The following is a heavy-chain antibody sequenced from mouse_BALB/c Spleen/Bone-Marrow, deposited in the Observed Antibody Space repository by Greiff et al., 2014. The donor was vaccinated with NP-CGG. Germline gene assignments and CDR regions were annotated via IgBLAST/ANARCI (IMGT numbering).Heavy chain of an antibody. D-gene: IGHD1-2*01. V-gene: IGHV1S81*02. CDR1: GYTFTSHY. CDR2: INPNNGGT. Sequence: QVQLQQSGAELVKPRTSVKLSCKASGYTFTSHYIYWVKQRPGQGLKWIGEINPNNGGTNFNEKFKSKATLTVGKSSSTAYMQLSSLTSEDSAVYYCTRLSLLRGYFDYWGQGTTLTVSS. J-gene: IGHJ2*01. CDR3: TRLSLLRGYFDY.